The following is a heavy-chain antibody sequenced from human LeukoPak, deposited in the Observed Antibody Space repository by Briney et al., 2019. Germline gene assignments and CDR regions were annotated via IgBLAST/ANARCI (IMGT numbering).Heavy chain of an antibody. Sequence: GGSLRLSCAASRFTLSNYWMSWVRQAPGKGLEWVANINKDRSETYYVDSVKGRFTISRDNAKNSLYLQMNSLRAEDTAVYYCARQRGSGCLDYWGQGTLVTASS. J-gene: IGHJ4*02. CDR1: RFTLSNYW. CDR2: INKDRSET. V-gene: IGHV3-7*01. CDR3: ARQRGSGCLDY. D-gene: IGHD6-19*01.